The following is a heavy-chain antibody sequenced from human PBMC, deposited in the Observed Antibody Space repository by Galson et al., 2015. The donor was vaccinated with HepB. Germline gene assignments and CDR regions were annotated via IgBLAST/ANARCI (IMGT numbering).Heavy chain of an antibody. J-gene: IGHJ5*02. D-gene: IGHD3-10*01. Sequence: SLRLSCAASAFKFNDYDMHWVRQAPGKGLEWVATISHDGTIRYYGDFVKGRFAVSRANSENKLFLQMSGLRTEDTALYFCARGGIYYGSGNYSPFDPWGRGTMVTVSS. CDR3: ARGGIYYGSGNYSPFDP. V-gene: IGHV3-30*09. CDR2: ISHDGTIR. CDR1: AFKFNDYD.